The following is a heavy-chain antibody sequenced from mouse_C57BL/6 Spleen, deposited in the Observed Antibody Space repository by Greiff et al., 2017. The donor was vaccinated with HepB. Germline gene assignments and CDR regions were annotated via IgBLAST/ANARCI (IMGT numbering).Heavy chain of an antibody. CDR1: GYAFSSYW. CDR2: IYPGDGDT. J-gene: IGHJ2*01. Sequence: VQLQQSGAELVKPGASVKISCKASGYAFSSYWMNWVKQRPGKGLEWIGRIYPGDGDTNYNGKFKGKATLTADKSSSTAYMQLSSLTSEDSAVYFCARSGTGYYFDYWGQGTTLTVSS. CDR3: ARSGTGYYFDY. D-gene: IGHD3-3*01. V-gene: IGHV1-80*01.